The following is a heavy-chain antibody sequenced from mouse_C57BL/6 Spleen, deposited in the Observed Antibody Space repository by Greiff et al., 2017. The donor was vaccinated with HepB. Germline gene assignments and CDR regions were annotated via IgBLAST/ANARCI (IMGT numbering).Heavy chain of an antibody. V-gene: IGHV1-64*01. J-gene: IGHJ3*01. Sequence: QVQLQQPGAELVKPGASVKLSCKASGYTFTSYWMHWVKQRPGQGLEWIGMIHPNSGSTNYNEKFKSKATLTVDKSSSTDYMQLSSLTSEDSAVYYCARAEGYPFAYWGQGTLVTVSA. CDR2: IHPNSGST. D-gene: IGHD2-2*01. CDR1: GYTFTSYW. CDR3: ARAEGYPFAY.